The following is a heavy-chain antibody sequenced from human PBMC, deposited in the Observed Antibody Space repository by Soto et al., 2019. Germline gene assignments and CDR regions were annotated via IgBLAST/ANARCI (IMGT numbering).Heavy chain of an antibody. D-gene: IGHD3-3*01. V-gene: IGHV4-59*11. CDR3: ARDRFLEWHNWFDP. J-gene: IGHJ5*02. CDR1: YGTIIDHY. CDR2: IFYTGTT. Sequence: SETLRLTWSVAYGTIIDHYWRWIRQPPGKGLEWIAYIFYTGTTDKNSSLRSRLTMSVDTSKNQVVLTMTNMDPVDTATYYSARDRFLEWHNWFDPWGQGTLVTVSS.